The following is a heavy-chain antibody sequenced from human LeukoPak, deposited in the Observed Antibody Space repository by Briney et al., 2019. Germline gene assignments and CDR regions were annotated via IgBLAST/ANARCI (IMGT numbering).Heavy chain of an antibody. D-gene: IGHD3-3*01. Sequence: PSETLSHTCTVSGGSINTNSYYWGWIRQTPGKGLEWIGSMYHSGNTYYNPSLKSRVTISVDTSKNQFSLKLSSVTAADTAVYYCASLNYDFWNWSLDPWGQGTLVTVSS. CDR2: MYHSGNT. J-gene: IGHJ5*02. CDR1: GGSINTNSYY. CDR3: ASLNYDFWNWSLDP. V-gene: IGHV4-39*07.